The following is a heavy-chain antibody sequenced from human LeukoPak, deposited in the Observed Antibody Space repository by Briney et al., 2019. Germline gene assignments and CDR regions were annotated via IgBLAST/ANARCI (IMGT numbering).Heavy chain of an antibody. J-gene: IGHJ4*02. CDR3: AGRPPHYYGSGSYSTPPDY. Sequence: GESLKISCKGSGYSFTSYWIGWVRQMPGKGLEWMGIIYPGDSDTRYSPSFQGQVTISADKSISTAYLQWSSLKASGTAMYYCAGRPPHYYGSGSYSTPPDYWGQGTLVTVSS. CDR1: GYSFTSYW. CDR2: IYPGDSDT. V-gene: IGHV5-51*01. D-gene: IGHD3-10*01.